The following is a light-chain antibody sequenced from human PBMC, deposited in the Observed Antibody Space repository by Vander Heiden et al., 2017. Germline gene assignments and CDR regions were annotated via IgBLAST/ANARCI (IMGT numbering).Light chain of an antibody. V-gene: IGLV3-19*01. CDR1: SLRRNS. Sequence: SSELTQDPAVSAALGLTVRITCQGDSLRRNSASRYKQKPRQATLPVIYGKNNRPSGLPDLFSGSRSGNTASLTITGAQADEEADYYCNARDSSGNRVFGGGTKLTVL. CDR3: NARDSSGNRV. CDR2: GKN. J-gene: IGLJ3*02.